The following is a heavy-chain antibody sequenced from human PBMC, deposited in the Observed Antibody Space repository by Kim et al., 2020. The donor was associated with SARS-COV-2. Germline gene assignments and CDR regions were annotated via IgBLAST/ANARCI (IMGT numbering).Heavy chain of an antibody. CDR1: GFIFDNYP. CDR3: VKELLADTSAIDH. Sequence: GGSLRLSCEASGFIFDNYPVGWARQAPGKGLVWVSLVDGSGRGKYYADSVRGRFAISRDNYKNSLALQMYSLRPEDTAVYFCVKELLADTSAIDHWGQGT. V-gene: IGHV3-23*01. D-gene: IGHD5-18*01. CDR2: VDGSGRGK. J-gene: IGHJ1*01.